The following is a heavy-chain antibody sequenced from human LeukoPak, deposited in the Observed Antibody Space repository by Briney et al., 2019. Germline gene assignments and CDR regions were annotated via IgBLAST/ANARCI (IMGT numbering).Heavy chain of an antibody. J-gene: IGHJ4*02. Sequence: GESLKISCKGSGYSFSNYWIGWVRQMPGKGLEWIGIIYPGDSDTRYSPSFQGQVTISADKSISTAYLQWSSLKASDTAMYYCARHHYDYVWGSYGIDYWGQGTLVTVSS. CDR2: IYPGDSDT. D-gene: IGHD3-16*01. V-gene: IGHV5-51*01. CDR3: ARHHYDYVWGSYGIDY. CDR1: GYSFSNYW.